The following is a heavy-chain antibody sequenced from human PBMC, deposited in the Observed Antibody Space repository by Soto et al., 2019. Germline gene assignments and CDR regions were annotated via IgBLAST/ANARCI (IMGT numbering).Heavy chain of an antibody. CDR3: ARESEDLTSNFDY. CDR2: ISSTTNYI. V-gene: IGHV3-21*01. J-gene: IGHJ4*02. CDR1: GFTFTRYS. Sequence: GGSLRLSCAASGFTFTRYSMNWVRQAPGKGLEWVSSISSTTNYIYYADSMKGRSTVSRDNAKNSVYLEMNSLSAEDTAVYYCARESEDLTSNFDYWGQGTLVTVSS.